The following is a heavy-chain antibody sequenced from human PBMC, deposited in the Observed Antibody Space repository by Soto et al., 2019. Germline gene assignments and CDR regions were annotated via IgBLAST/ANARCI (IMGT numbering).Heavy chain of an antibody. V-gene: IGHV3-30*02. D-gene: IGHD3-10*01. Sequence: GVSLRLSCVTSGFTFSSYGMHWVRQAPGKGLEWLAIIRYDGSNKYYGDSVKGRFTISRDNSNNTLYLEMNNLRAEDTAVYYCARARTFYGSGSKGMDFWGPGTTVTVSS. CDR2: IRYDGSNK. J-gene: IGHJ6*02. CDR3: ARARTFYGSGSKGMDF. CDR1: GFTFSSYG.